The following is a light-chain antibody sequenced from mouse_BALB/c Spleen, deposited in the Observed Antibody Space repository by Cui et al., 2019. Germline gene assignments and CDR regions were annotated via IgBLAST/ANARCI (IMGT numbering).Light chain of an antibody. V-gene: IGKV4-80*01. CDR1: SSVSY. CDR3: HQWSSYPWT. Sequence: QIVPTQSPAIMSESLGEGITLTCSASSSVSYMHWYQQKSGTSPKLLIYSTSNLASGVPSRFSGSGSGTFYSLTISSVEAEDAADYYCHQWSSYPWTFGGGTKLEIK. J-gene: IGKJ1*01. CDR2: STS.